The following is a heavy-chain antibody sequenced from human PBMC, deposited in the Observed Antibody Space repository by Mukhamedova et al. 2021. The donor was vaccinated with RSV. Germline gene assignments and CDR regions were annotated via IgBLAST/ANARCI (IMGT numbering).Heavy chain of an antibody. J-gene: IGHJ3*02. CDR1: A. V-gene: IGHV1-69*10. CDR2: IIPILGIA. Sequence: AISWVRQAPGQGLEWMGGIIPILGIANYAQKFQGRVTITADESTSTAYMELSSLRSEDTAVYYCACPGGSGDLYAFDIWGQGTMV. CDR3: ACPGGSGDLYAFDI. D-gene: IGHD6-19*01.